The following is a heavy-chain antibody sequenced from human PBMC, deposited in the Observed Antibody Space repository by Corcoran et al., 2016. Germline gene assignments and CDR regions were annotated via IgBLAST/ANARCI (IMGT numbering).Heavy chain of an antibody. V-gene: IGHV3-30*18. CDR2: ISYDGSNK. Sequence: QVELVESGGGVVQPGRSLRLSCAVSGFTFSNYGMHWVRQAPGKGLEWVAVISYDGSNKDYADSVRGRFTISRDNSKNTLYLQMNSLRPEDTAVYYCAKVGGLESYMYHFDHWGQGALVTVSS. CDR1: GFTFSNYG. J-gene: IGHJ4*02. D-gene: IGHD3-10*01. CDR3: AKVGGLESYMYHFDH.